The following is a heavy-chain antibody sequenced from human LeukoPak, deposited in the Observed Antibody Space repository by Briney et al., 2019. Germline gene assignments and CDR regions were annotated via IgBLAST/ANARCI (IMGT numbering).Heavy chain of an antibody. D-gene: IGHD4-17*01. CDR2: IYYSGST. Sequence: SETLSLTCTVSGGSIRSYYWSWIRQPPGKGLEWSGYIYYSGSTNYNPSLKSRVTISVDTSKNQFSLKLSSVTAADTAVYYCARWGYGDYGPIDYWGQGTLVTVSS. V-gene: IGHV4-59*01. J-gene: IGHJ4*02. CDR3: ARWGYGDYGPIDY. CDR1: GGSIRSYY.